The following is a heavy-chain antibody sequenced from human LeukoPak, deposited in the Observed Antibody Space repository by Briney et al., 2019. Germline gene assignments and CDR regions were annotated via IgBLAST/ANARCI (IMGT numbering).Heavy chain of an antibody. CDR3: ARANYYYYYYMDV. CDR1: GGTFSSYA. CDR2: IIPIFGTA. J-gene: IGHJ6*03. V-gene: IGHV1-69*13. Sequence: ASVKVSCKASGGTFSSYAISWVRQAPGQGLEWMGGIIPIFGTANYAQKFQGRVTITADESTSTAYMELGSLRSEDTAVYCCARANYYYYYYMDVWGKGTTVTISS.